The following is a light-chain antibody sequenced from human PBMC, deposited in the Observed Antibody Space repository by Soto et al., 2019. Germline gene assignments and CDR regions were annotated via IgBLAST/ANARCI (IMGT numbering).Light chain of an antibody. CDR2: DVN. V-gene: IGLV2-14*03. CDR1: SSDVGSTFNY. J-gene: IGLJ3*02. Sequence: QSALTQPASVSGYPGQSITISCTGTSSDVGSTFNYVSWYQHHPGKAPRLIMSDVNHRPSGVSDRFSGSKSGNTASLTISGLQAEDEAQYFCSAYSTGSTPVLFGGGTKVTVL. CDR3: SAYSTGSTPVL.